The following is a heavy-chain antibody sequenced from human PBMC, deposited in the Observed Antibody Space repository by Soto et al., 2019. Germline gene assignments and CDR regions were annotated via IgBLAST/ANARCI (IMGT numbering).Heavy chain of an antibody. J-gene: IGHJ4*02. CDR2: IYSGGST. CDR1: GFAVNY. Sequence: EVQLVESGGGLVQPGVSLSLSCAVSGFAVNYMSWVRQAPGKGLEWLSVIYSGGSTYYADSVRGRFIISRDKSKNTLYLQMNSLRVEDTVMYYCAIDGADHWGQGTLVTVSS. CDR3: AIDGADH. V-gene: IGHV3-66*01. D-gene: IGHD1-26*01.